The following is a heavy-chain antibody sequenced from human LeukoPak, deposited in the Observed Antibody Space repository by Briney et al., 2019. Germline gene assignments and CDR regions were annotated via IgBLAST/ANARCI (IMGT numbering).Heavy chain of an antibody. Sequence: GGSLRLSCAASGFTFSSYAMSWVRQAPGKGLEWVSAISGSGGSTYYADSGKGRFTISRDNSKNTLYLQMNSLRAEDTAVYYCAKERGVVVVAATKYYFDYWGQGTLVTVSS. V-gene: IGHV3-23*01. CDR1: GFTFSSYA. J-gene: IGHJ4*02. D-gene: IGHD2-15*01. CDR2: ISGSGGST. CDR3: AKERGVVVVAATKYYFDY.